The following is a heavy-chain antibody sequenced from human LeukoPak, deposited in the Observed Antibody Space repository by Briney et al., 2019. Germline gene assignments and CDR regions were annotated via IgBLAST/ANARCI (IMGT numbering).Heavy chain of an antibody. Sequence: GGSLRLSCAGSGFTFDDYDMNWVRQAPGKGLEWISAINWNGGSTHYADSVRGRFTISRDNARNSMFLQMNSLRAEDTALYFCTRDETNIGDDYFPNWGQGSLVTVSS. CDR3: TRDETNIGDDYFPN. CDR1: GFTFDDYD. V-gene: IGHV3-20*04. D-gene: IGHD2/OR15-2a*01. CDR2: INWNGGST. J-gene: IGHJ4*02.